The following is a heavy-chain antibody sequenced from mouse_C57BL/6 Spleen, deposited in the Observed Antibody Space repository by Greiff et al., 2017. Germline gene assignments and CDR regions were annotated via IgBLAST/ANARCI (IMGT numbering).Heavy chain of an antibody. Sequence: EVHLVESGGGLVKPGGSLKLSCAASGFTFSSYAMSWVRQTPEKRLEWVATISDGGSYTYYPDNVKGRFTISRDNAKNNLYLQMSHLKSEDTAMYYCARDRYYGSSVWYFDVWGTGTTVTVSS. V-gene: IGHV5-4*01. J-gene: IGHJ1*03. CDR1: GFTFSSYA. CDR3: ARDRYYGSSVWYFDV. CDR2: ISDGGSYT. D-gene: IGHD1-1*01.